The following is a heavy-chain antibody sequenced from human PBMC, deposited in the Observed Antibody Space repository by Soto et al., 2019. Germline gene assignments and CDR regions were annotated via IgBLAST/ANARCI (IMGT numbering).Heavy chain of an antibody. D-gene: IGHD3-22*01. CDR3: GAYDSSGYI. J-gene: IGHJ4*02. CDR2: IYYSGTT. V-gene: IGHV4-59*08. CDR1: GANLINYF. Sequence: SETLSLTCPVSGANLINYFWEWIRKSPGKGLEWIAYIYYSGTTYYNPSLKSRVTMSVDTSKNQFSLKLSSVTAADAAIYYCGAYDSSGYIWGQGTLVTVSS.